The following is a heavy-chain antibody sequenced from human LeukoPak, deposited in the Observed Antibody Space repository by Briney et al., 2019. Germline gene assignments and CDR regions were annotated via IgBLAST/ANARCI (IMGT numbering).Heavy chain of an antibody. V-gene: IGHV1-69*04. D-gene: IGHD4-11*01. CDR3: ARDSDTVTREYYFDY. CDR1: GGTFSSYA. J-gene: IGHJ4*02. Sequence: SVKVSCKASGGTFSSYAISWVRQAPGQGLEWMGRIIPIFGIANYAQKFQGRVTITADKSTSTAYMELSSLRSEDTAVYYCARDSDTVTREYYFDYWGQGALVTVSS. CDR2: IIPIFGIA.